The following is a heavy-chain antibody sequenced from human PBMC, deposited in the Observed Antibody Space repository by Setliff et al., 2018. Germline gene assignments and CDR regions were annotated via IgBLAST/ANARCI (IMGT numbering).Heavy chain of an antibody. V-gene: IGHV1-18*01. CDR1: GYTFSNYG. Sequence: ASVKVSCKASGYTFSNYGITWVRQAPGQGLEWMGWISAYTGNTKFAQKFQGGVTMTTDTSTSTAYLELRSLTSDDTAVYYCSRLVRYCTTTTCQRASGAEFWGQGTLVTVSS. J-gene: IGHJ4*02. CDR2: ISAYTGNT. D-gene: IGHD2-8*01. CDR3: SRLVRYCTTTTCQRASGAEF.